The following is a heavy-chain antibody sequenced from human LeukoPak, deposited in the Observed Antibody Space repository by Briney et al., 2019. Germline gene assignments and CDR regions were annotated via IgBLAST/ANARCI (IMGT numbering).Heavy chain of an antibody. CDR2: ISSSSSTI. CDR1: GFTFSDYY. CDR3: ARGRYDFWSGPRAYYFDY. Sequence: GGSLRLSCAASGFTFSDYYMSWIRQAPGKGLEWVSYISSSSSTIYYTDSVEGRFTISRDNAKNSLYLQMNSLRAEDTAIYYCARGRYDFWSGPRAYYFDYWGQGTLVTVSS. V-gene: IGHV3-11*04. J-gene: IGHJ4*01. D-gene: IGHD3-3*01.